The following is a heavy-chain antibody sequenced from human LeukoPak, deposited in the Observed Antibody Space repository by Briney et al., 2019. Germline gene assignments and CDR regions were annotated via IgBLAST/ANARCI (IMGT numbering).Heavy chain of an antibody. Sequence: ASVKVSCKVSGYTFTDYYMHWVQQAPGKGLEWMGLVDPEGGETIYAEKFQGRVTITADTSTDTAYMELSSLRSEDTAVYYCATGPAVAGTWAHLQPYTINWGQGTLVTVSS. D-gene: IGHD6-19*01. CDR3: ATGPAVAGTWAHLQPYTIN. CDR2: VDPEGGET. V-gene: IGHV1-69-2*01. J-gene: IGHJ4*02. CDR1: GYTFTDYY.